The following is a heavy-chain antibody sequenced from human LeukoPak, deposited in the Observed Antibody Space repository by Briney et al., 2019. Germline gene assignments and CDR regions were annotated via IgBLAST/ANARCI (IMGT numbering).Heavy chain of an antibody. Sequence: GGSLRLSCAASGFTFSSYAVSWVRQAPGKGLEWVSAISGSGGSTYYADSVKGRFTISRDNSKNTLYLQMNSLRAEDTAVYYCAKGKVYSGYDWGYYFDYWGQGTLVTVSS. V-gene: IGHV3-23*01. J-gene: IGHJ4*02. CDR3: AKGKVYSGYDWGYYFDY. CDR2: ISGSGGST. CDR1: GFTFSSYA. D-gene: IGHD5-12*01.